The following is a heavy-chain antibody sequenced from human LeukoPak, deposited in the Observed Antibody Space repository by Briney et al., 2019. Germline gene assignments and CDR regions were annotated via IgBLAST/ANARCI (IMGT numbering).Heavy chain of an antibody. CDR1: RVSISSND. CDR2: SHYSGDT. Sequence: AETLSLTCTASRVSISSNDRSWVRQSPGKGLEWIGDSHYSGDTCYNPSLKSRVTISLDTTKNQFSLRLSSVTAADTAVYFCAQGEYSRTAYYHYYMDVWGKGTTVTVSS. V-gene: IGHV4-59*01. CDR3: AQGEYSRTAYYHYYMDV. D-gene: IGHD6-6*01. J-gene: IGHJ6*03.